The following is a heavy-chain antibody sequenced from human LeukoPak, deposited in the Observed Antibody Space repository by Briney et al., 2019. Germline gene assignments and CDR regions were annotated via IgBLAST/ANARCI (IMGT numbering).Heavy chain of an antibody. CDR2: IRYDGSNK. D-gene: IGHD2-2*01. J-gene: IGHJ4*02. CDR3: ARSKNSVVPTAQDY. Sequence: GGSLRLSCAASGFTFSSYGMHWVRQAPGKGLEWVAFIRYDGSNKDYADSVKGRFTISRDNSKNTLYLQMNSLRAEDTAVYYCARSKNSVVPTAQDYWGQGTLVTVSS. CDR1: GFTFSSYG. V-gene: IGHV3-30*02.